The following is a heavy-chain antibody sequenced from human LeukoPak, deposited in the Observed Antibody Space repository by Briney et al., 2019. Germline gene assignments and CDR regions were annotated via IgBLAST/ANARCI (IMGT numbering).Heavy chain of an antibody. CDR3: ARRCAILTDYAFDY. J-gene: IGHJ4*02. V-gene: IGHV4-39*01. CDR1: VHLINLYSHQ. Sequence: PSETLSLTCSVSVHLINLYSHQWAWIRQAPGKALEWIGNIYYSGTTSYSPSLKSRVSISVDTYQSQFSLRLTDVSRHGRAVQYCARRCAILTDYAFDYWGQGTLVTVSS. CDR2: IYYSGTT. D-gene: IGHD3-9*01.